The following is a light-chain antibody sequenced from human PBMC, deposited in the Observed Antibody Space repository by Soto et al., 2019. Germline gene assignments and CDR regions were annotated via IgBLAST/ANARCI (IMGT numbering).Light chain of an antibody. J-gene: IGLJ2*01. Sequence: QSVLTQPPSASGTPGQRVTISCSGSYSNVETNYVYWYQQVPGTAPKLLIYTNDQRPSGVPDRFSASKSGTSASLAISGLRSEDEADYFCSATDDSLGGPVFGGWTKLTVL. CDR2: TND. CDR1: YSNVETNY. CDR3: SATDDSLGGPV. V-gene: IGLV1-47*02.